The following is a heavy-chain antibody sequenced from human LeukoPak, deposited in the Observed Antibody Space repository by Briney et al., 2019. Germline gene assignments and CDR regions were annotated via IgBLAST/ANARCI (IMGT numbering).Heavy chain of an antibody. CDR2: IYPGDSDT. CDR3: ARQVTQNLANHRVWFDP. Sequence: GESLKISCKGSGYSFTTHWIAWVRQMPGKGLEWMGIIYPGDSDTTYSPSFQGQVSISVDKSISTAYLQWSSLKASDTAMYYCARQVTQNLANHRVWFDPWGQGTLVTVSS. V-gene: IGHV5-51*01. J-gene: IGHJ5*02. CDR1: GYSFTTHW. D-gene: IGHD3-3*02.